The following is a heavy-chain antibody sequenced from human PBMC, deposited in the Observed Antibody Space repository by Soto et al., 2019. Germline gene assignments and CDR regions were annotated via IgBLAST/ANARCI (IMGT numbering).Heavy chain of an antibody. J-gene: IGHJ4*02. CDR2: ISSNGGST. Sequence: EVQLVESGGGLVQPGGSLRLSCAASGFTFSSYAMDWVRQAPGKGLEYVSTISSNGGSTDYANSVKGRFTISRDNSKNTLYLQRGGLRAEDMAVYYCARGGRGYEFDYWGQGTLVTVSS. CDR3: ARGGRGYEFDY. V-gene: IGHV3-64*01. D-gene: IGHD5-12*01. CDR1: GFTFSSYA.